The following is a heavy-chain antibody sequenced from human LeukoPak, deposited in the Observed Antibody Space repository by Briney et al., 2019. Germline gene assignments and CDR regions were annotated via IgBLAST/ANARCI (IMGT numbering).Heavy chain of an antibody. CDR3: ARDVTPFI. CDR1: GFTFSSYW. Sequence: GGSLRLSCAASGFTFSSYWMTWVRQAPGKGLEWVANIIPDGSEKYYVDSVKGRFTISRDNTKNSLYLQMNSLRAEDTAVYYCARDVTPFIWGQGTLVTVSS. D-gene: IGHD2-15*01. J-gene: IGHJ4*02. V-gene: IGHV3-7*03. CDR2: IIPDGSEK.